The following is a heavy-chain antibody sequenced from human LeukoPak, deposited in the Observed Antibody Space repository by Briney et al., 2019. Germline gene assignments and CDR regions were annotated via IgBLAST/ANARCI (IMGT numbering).Heavy chain of an antibody. D-gene: IGHD6-6*01. CDR3: ARHRQPIAARPEYYFDY. CDR2: IIPIFGTA. J-gene: IGHJ4*02. CDR1: GYTFTSYD. V-gene: IGHV1-69*05. Sequence: GASVKVSCKASGYTFTSYDINWVRQAPGQGLEWMGGIIPIFGTANYAQKFQGRVTITTDESTSTAYMELSSLRSEDTAVYYCARHRQPIAARPEYYFDYWGQGTLVTVSS.